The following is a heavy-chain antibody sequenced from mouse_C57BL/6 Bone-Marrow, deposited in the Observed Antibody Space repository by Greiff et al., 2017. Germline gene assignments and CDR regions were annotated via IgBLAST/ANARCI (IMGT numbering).Heavy chain of an antibody. CDR3: ARPLYYGSSYDAMDY. CDR1: GFTFSDYG. CDR2: ISSGSSTI. Sequence: DVHLVESGGGLVKPGGSLKLSCAASGFTFSDYGMHWVRQAPEKGLEWVAYISSGSSTIYYADTVKGRFTISRDNAENTLFLQMTSLRSEDTAMYYCARPLYYGSSYDAMDYWGQGTSVTVSS. J-gene: IGHJ4*01. D-gene: IGHD1-1*01. V-gene: IGHV5-17*01.